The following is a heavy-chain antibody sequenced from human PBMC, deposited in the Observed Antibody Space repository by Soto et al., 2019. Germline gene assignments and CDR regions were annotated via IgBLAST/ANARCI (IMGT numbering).Heavy chain of an antibody. J-gene: IGHJ5*02. CDR2: IHGGGNK. CDR1: GLNVNTNY. V-gene: IGHV3-53*01. CDR3: ASGPTLAARLGWNYFDP. D-gene: IGHD6-6*01. Sequence: EVQLVESGGTVIQRGESLRLSCAASGLNVNTNYMTWVRQAPGKGLEWLSIIHGGGNKFYSDSVKGRFTISRDTSKNTVYLQMSSLTVDDTAVYYCASGPTLAARLGWNYFDPWGQGTLVTVSS.